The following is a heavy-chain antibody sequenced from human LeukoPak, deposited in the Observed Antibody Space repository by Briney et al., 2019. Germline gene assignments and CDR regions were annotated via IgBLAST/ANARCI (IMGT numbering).Heavy chain of an antibody. CDR2: ISGSGDST. CDR1: GFTFRRYG. V-gene: IGHV3-23*01. D-gene: IGHD3-10*01. CDR3: ATPVPHGSDPSLYYYLMHV. Sequence: PGRSLRLSCAASGFTFRRYGMTWVRQPPGKGLESVSFISGSGDSTYYADSVKGRFTISRDNSKNTLYLQINSLRAEETAVYDCATPVPHGSDPSLYYYLMHVWGKGTTVTISS. J-gene: IGHJ6*03.